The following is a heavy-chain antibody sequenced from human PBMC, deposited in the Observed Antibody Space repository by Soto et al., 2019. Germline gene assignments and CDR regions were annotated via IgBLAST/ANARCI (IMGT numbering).Heavy chain of an antibody. D-gene: IGHD6-13*01. CDR3: TKSRVPHSSTPFDF. J-gene: IGHJ4*02. Sequence: PGGSLRLSCAASGFTFSIYAMSWVRQAPGKGLEWVSAISASGGSTYYADSVKGRFTNSRDNSKNTLFLQMNRLRAEDTAVYYCTKSRVPHSSTPFDFWGQGTPVTVSS. CDR1: GFTFSIYA. V-gene: IGHV3-23*01. CDR2: ISASGGST.